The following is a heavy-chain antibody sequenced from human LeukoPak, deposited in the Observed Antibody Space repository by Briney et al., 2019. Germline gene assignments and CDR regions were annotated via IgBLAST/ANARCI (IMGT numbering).Heavy chain of an antibody. D-gene: IGHD2-15*01. V-gene: IGHV4-4*07. CDR3: ARDLVVVVASFYYYGMDV. CDR2: VHSSGTT. J-gene: IGHJ6*02. CDR1: GGSTSSYY. Sequence: SETLSLTCTISGGSTSSYYWTWIRQPAGKGLEWIGRVHSSGTTNYNPSLKSRVTMSVDTSKNQFSLKLSSVTAADTAVYYCARDLVVVVASFYYYGMDVWGQGTTVTVSS.